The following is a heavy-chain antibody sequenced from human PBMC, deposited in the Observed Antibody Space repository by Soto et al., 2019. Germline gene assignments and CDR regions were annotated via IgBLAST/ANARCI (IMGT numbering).Heavy chain of an antibody. J-gene: IGHJ2*01. D-gene: IGHD6-19*01. V-gene: IGHV1-69*12. CDR3: AQTLGSAVSGPGRFDL. Sequence: QVQLVQSGAEVKKPGSSVKVSCKASGGTFSNYAISWVRQAPGQGPEWMGGIIPIFGTANYAQKFQGRVTITADESTTTAYMERSSLRSEDTAVYYCAQTLGSAVSGPGRFDLWGRGTLVTVSS. CDR1: GGTFSNYA. CDR2: IIPIFGTA.